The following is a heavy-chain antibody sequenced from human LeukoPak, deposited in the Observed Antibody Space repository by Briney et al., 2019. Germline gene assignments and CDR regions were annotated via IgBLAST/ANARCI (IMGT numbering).Heavy chain of an antibody. V-gene: IGHV3-7*01. CDR3: ARGNIPGAGRFDP. D-gene: IGHD6-13*01. J-gene: IGHJ5*02. Sequence: GGSLRLSCAASKFTFSTYWMGWVRQAPGKGLEWVANIEPGGAEKYYVDYVKGRFTISSDNANNSLYLEMSGLRAEDTAMYYCARGNIPGAGRFDPWGQGTLVTVSS. CDR2: IEPGGAEK. CDR1: KFTFSTYW.